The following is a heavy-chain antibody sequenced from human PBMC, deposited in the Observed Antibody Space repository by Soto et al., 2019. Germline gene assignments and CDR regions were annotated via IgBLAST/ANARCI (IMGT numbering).Heavy chain of an antibody. Sequence: SETLSLTCTVSGGSISSSSYYWGWIRQPPGKGLEWIGSIYYSGSTYYNPSLKSRVTISVDTSKNQFSLKLSSVTAAETDVYYCASQGYRSGWYMGIGFDYWGQGTLVTVS. J-gene: IGHJ4*02. CDR3: ASQGYRSGWYMGIGFDY. D-gene: IGHD6-19*01. CDR2: IYYSGST. CDR1: GGSISSSSYY. V-gene: IGHV4-39*01.